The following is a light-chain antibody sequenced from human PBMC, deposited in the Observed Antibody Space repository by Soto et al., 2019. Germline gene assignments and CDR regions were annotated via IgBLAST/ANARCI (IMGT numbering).Light chain of an antibody. Sequence: QSALTQPASVSGSPGQSITISCTGTSSDVGGYNYVSWYQQHPGKAPKLMIYDDNKRPSGIPDRLSGTKTGTSATLGITGCKTGAKADYYCGSLASSMRAYVFGTGTKLTVL. J-gene: IGLJ1*01. CDR1: SSDVGGYNY. V-gene: IGLV2-14*01. CDR3: GSLASSMRAYV. CDR2: DDN.